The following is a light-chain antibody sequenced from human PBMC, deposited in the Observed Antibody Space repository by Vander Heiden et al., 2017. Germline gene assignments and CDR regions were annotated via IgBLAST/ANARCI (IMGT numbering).Light chain of an antibody. CDR3: QQTYTTSWT. J-gene: IGKJ1*01. V-gene: IGKV1-39*01. CDR2: GAS. CDR1: QSISSY. Sequence: DIQMTQSPSSLSAFVGDRVTITCRASQSISSYLNWYQQKPGKAPKLLIYGASSLQSGVPSRFSGSGSGTDFTLTISSLQPEEFATYYCQQTYTTSWTFGQGTKVEIK.